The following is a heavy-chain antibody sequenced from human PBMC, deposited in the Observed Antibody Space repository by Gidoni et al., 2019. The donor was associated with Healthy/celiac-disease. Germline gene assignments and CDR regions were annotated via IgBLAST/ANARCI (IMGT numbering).Heavy chain of an antibody. V-gene: IGHV3-73*02. J-gene: IGHJ6*02. CDR2: IRSKANSYAT. CDR3: TRFLEVITGTTGYYYGMDV. Sequence: EVQLVESGGGLVQPGGSLKLSCAASGFTFSGSAMHWVRQASGKGLEWVGRIRSKANSYATAYAASVKGRFTISRDDSKNTAYLQMNSLKTEDTAVYYCTRFLEVITGTTGYYYGMDVWGQGTTVTVSS. D-gene: IGHD1-7*01. CDR1: GFTFSGSA.